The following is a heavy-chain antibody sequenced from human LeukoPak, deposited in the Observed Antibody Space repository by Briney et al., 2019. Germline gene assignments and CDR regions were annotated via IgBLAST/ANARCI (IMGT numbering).Heavy chain of an antibody. V-gene: IGHV3-30-3*01. J-gene: IGHJ4*02. CDR2: ISYDATNK. CDR1: GFTFSSYA. Sequence: PGGSLRLSCAASGFTFSSYAVYWVRQAPGKGLEWVALISYDATNKYYADSVKGRFTISRDNSKNTLYLQMNSLRAEDTAVYYCAREGREWLSVGIDYWGQGTLVTVSS. D-gene: IGHD6-19*01. CDR3: AREGREWLSVGIDY.